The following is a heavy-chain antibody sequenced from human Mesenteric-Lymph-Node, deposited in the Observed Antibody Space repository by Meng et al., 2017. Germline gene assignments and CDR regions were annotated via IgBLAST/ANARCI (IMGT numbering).Heavy chain of an antibody. CDR1: GYTFTSYY. Sequence: QVKVVQVGAEMKKPGASVKVSCKTSGYTFTSYYMHWVRQAPGQGLEWMGIINPSGGSTSYAQKFQGRVTMTRDTSTSTVYMELSSLRSEDTAVYYCARPASGYSSSWYWFDPWGQGTLVTVSS. CDR3: ARPASGYSSSWYWFDP. CDR2: INPSGGST. D-gene: IGHD6-13*01. V-gene: IGHV1-46*01. J-gene: IGHJ5*02.